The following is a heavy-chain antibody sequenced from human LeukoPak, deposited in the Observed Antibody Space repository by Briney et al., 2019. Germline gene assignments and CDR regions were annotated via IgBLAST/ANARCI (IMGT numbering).Heavy chain of an antibody. Sequence: SETLSLTCAVSGGSLSSGGYSWSWLRQPPGTGLEWLGYIYHSGSTYYNPSLKSRVTISVDRSKNQFSLKLSSVTAADTAVYCCARSILTGYFDYWGQGTLVTVSS. V-gene: IGHV4-30-2*01. CDR2: IYHSGST. CDR1: GGSLSSGGYS. CDR3: ARSILTGYFDY. D-gene: IGHD3-9*01. J-gene: IGHJ4*02.